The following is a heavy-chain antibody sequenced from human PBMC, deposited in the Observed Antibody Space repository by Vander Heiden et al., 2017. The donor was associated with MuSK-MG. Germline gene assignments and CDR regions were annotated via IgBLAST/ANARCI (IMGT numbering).Heavy chain of an antibody. V-gene: IGHV1-18*01. D-gene: IGHD3-10*01. CDR1: GYTFTSYG. CDR3: AREGDPGFAFDI. Sequence: QVQLVQSGAEVKKPGASVKVSCQASGYTFTSYGISWVRQAPGQGLEWVAWISVYNGDTNYTQKFQGRVTVATDTSTSTAYMELRSLRSDDTAVYYCAREGDPGFAFDIWGQGTMVTVSS. J-gene: IGHJ3*02. CDR2: ISVYNGDT.